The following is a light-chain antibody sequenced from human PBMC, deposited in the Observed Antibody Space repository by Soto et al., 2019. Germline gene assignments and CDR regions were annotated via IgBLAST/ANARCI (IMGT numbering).Light chain of an antibody. V-gene: IGKV2D-29*01. CDR2: EVF. J-gene: IGKJ4*01. Sequence: DVVMTQTPLSLSVTPGQPASISCKSSQSLLHTDGKTYLYWYLQKPGHPPQLLIYEVFNRFSGVPDRFSGSGSGPEFTLKISRVEAEDVGTYYCMQTIQPLLTFGGGTKVEI. CDR1: QSLLHTDGKTY. CDR3: MQTIQPLLT.